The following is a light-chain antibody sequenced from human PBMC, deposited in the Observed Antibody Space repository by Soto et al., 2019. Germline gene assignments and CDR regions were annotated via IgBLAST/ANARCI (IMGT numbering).Light chain of an antibody. CDR2: GAS. V-gene: IGKV3-15*01. CDR3: QQYNNWPRGT. Sequence: EIVMTQSPATLSVSPGERATLSCRASQSVSSNLAWYQQKPGQAPRLLIYGASTRATGIPAWFSGSGSGTEFTLTISSLQSEDFAVYYCQQYNNWPRGTFGQGTKLEIK. J-gene: IGKJ2*02. CDR1: QSVSSN.